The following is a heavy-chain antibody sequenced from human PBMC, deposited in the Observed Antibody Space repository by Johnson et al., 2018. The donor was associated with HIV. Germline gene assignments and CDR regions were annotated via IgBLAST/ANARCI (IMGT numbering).Heavy chain of an antibody. D-gene: IGHD6-19*01. CDR2: IKQDGSEK. V-gene: IGHV3-7*01. CDR1: GFIVTNYY. J-gene: IGHJ3*02. CDR3: ARARAGAFDI. Sequence: VQLVESGGGLVQPGGSLRLSCGASGFIVTNYYMSWVRQAPGKGLEWVANIKQDGSEKYYVDSVKGRFTISRDNAKNSLYLQMNSLRAEDTAVFYCARARAGAFDIWGQGTVVTVSS.